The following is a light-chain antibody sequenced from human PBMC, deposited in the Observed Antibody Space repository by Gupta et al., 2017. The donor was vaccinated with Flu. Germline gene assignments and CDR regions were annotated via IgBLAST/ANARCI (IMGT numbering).Light chain of an antibody. Sequence: DIQMTQSPSTLSASVGDRVTITCRASQTISLYLNWYQHMPGKAPKLLIYSASSLDSGVPSRFSGSGSETDFTLTISRLHPEDFAVYYCQQSYSTPRTFGQGTKVEIK. CDR2: SAS. CDR3: QQSYSTPRT. J-gene: IGKJ1*01. CDR1: QTISLY. V-gene: IGKV1-39*01.